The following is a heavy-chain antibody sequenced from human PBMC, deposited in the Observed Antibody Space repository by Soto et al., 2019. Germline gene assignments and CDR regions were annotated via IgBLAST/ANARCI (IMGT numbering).Heavy chain of an antibody. Sequence: QVQLVESGGGVVQPGRSLRLSCAASGFSFSTFGMHWVRQAPGKGLEWLAGMLYDGTNSHYADSVKGRFTISRDSSKNTGYLEMNNLTAEDTAVYFCAKDDGTGSWGQGTLVTVSS. CDR1: GFSFSTFG. CDR3: AKDDGTGS. J-gene: IGHJ5*02. CDR2: MLYDGTNS. V-gene: IGHV3-30*18. D-gene: IGHD1-1*01.